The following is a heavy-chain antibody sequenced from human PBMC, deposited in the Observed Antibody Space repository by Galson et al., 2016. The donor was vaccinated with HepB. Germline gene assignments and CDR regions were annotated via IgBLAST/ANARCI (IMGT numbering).Heavy chain of an antibody. Sequence: SLRLCWAASGVTFTNYWIHWVRKAPGKGLEGVARIDGDGRGTSFADSVKGRFTISRDNAKNTLSLQMHSLRAVATAVYFCTTAFDVWGPGYLVPPSS. CDR3: TTAFDV. V-gene: IGHV3-74*01. J-gene: IGHJ4*01. CDR1: GVTFTNYW. CDR2: IDGDGRGT.